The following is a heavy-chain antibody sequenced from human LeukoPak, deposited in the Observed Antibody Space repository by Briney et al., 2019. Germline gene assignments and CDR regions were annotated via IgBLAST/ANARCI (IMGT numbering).Heavy chain of an antibody. CDR3: ARDLDYGAVDY. CDR2: IYYSGST. J-gene: IGHJ4*02. V-gene: IGHV4-39*07. Sequence: PSETLSLTCTVSGGSISSSSYYWGWIRQPPGKGLEWIGSIYYSGSTYYNPSLKSRVTISVDTSKNQFSLKLSSVTAADTAVYYRARDLDYGAVDYWGQGTLVTVSS. CDR1: GGSISSSSYY. D-gene: IGHD3-16*01.